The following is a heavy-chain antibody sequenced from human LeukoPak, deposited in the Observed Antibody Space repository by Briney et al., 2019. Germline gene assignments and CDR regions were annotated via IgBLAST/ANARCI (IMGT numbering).Heavy chain of an antibody. V-gene: IGHV3-11*01. CDR3: VRGLHLSQSRGYPLFHQ. CDR2: ITISGSPT. D-gene: IGHD3-22*01. J-gene: IGHJ1*01. Sequence: PGGSLRLSGAASGFTFSDYYMSWVRQAPGKGLQWISCITISGSPTYYADSVKGRFTISRDNAGNSLYLQMDNLRDEDTAMYYRVRGLHLSQSRGYPLFHQWGQGTLVTVSP. CDR1: GFTFSDYY.